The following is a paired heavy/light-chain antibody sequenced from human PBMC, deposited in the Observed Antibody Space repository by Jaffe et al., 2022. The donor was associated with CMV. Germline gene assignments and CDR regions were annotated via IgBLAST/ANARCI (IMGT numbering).Heavy chain of an antibody. J-gene: IGHJ4*02. CDR2: INQSGRS. CDR3: ARGPGRLTGKGFDH. Sequence: QVQLQQWGAGLLKPSETLSLTCAVDGESFSGYWWTWIRLPPGKGLEWIGEINQSGRSDYNPSLKSRVTISVDASKNQFSLNLNSVTAADTAVYFCARGPGRLTGKGFDHWGQGTLVSVSS. D-gene: IGHD7-27*01. V-gene: IGHV4-34*02. CDR1: GESFSGYW.
Light chain of an antibody. CDR1: TGAVTSDFS. CDR2: NVN. J-gene: IGLJ3*02. Sequence: QTVVTQEPALTVSPGGTVTLTCASSTGAVTSDFSPNWFQLKPGQAPRALIYNVNNRHSWTPARFSGSLLGGKAALTLSGVQPEDEAEYYCLLLFSGGARVFGGGTKLTVL. CDR3: LLFSGGARV. V-gene: IGLV7-43*01.